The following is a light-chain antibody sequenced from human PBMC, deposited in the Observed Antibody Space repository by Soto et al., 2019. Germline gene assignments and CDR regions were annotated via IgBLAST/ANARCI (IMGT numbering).Light chain of an antibody. J-gene: IGKJ2*01. CDR2: GAS. CDR1: QRVTSSY. CDR3: QHYGSSLYT. V-gene: IGKV3-20*01. Sequence: EIVLTQSPGTLSLSPGERATLSCRASQRVTSSYLAWYQQKPGQAPRLLIYGASSRATGIPDRFSGSGSGTDFPLTIGRLEPEDFAVYYCQHYGSSLYTFGQGTKLEIK.